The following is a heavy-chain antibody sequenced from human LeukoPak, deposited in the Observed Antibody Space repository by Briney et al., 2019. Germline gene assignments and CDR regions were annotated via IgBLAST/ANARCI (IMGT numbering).Heavy chain of an antibody. D-gene: IGHD3-16*01. J-gene: IGHJ5*02. V-gene: IGHV4-39*07. CDR3: ARGGPPDP. CDR2: VYYSGST. CDR1: GGSISSSSYY. Sequence: SETLSLTCTVSGGSISSSSYYWGWIRQPPGKGLEWIGSVYYSGSTYSNPSLKSRVTISVDTSKNQFSLKLSSVTAADTAVYYCARGGPPDPWGQGTLVTVSS.